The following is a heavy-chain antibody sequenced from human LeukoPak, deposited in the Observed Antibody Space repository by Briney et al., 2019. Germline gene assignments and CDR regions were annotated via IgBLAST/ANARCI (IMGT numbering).Heavy chain of an antibody. CDR3: ASSHDSSGND. CDR1: GFPFSTYW. CDR2: IRKDGGAK. Sequence: GGSLRLSCAASGFPFSTYWMAWVRQAPGKGLDWAANIRKDGGAKFYAASVKGRLIISRDNAKNSLYLQMNNLRDEDTAVYYCASSHDSSGNDWGQGTLVTV. D-gene: IGHD3-22*01. J-gene: IGHJ4*02. V-gene: IGHV3-7*01.